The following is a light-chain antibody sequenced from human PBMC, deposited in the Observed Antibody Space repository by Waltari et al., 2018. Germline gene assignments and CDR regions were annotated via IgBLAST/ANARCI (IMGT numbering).Light chain of an antibody. Sequence: DIQMTQSPSSLSAVVGDRVTITCRASKSIGNYLNWYQQKPGKAPLLLIYSASSWQRGVPSRFSGRGSGTEFSFTISGLQPDDFATYYCQEGYSSPPSTFGQGTKVDIK. CDR2: SAS. CDR3: QEGYSSPPST. V-gene: IGKV1-39*01. J-gene: IGKJ1*01. CDR1: KSIGNY.